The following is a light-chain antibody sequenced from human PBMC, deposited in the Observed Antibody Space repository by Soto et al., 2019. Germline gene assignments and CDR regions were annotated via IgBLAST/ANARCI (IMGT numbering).Light chain of an antibody. J-gene: IGKJ5*01. V-gene: IGKV3-15*01. CDR1: QSVRDN. CDR2: RAS. Sequence: EILLTQSPGALAVSPGEVATLSCRASQSVRDNLAWYQQKPGQAPRLLIYRASIRATGVPDRFSGSGSGTQFTLTISRLQSEDSAVYFCQQNNRWPHITFGQGTRLEIK. CDR3: QQNNRWPHIT.